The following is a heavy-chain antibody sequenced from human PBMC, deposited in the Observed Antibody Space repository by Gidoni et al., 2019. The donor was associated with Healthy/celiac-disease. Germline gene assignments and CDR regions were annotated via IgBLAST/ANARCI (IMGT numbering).Heavy chain of an antibody. CDR3: AREDTVVTPFDY. D-gene: IGHD2-21*02. Sequence: EVQLVESGGGLVKPGGSLRLSCAASGFTFSSYSMNWVRQAPGKGLEWVSSISSSSSYIYYADSVKGRFTISRDNAKNSLYLQMNSLRAEDTAVYYCAREDTVVTPFDYWGQGTLVTVSS. J-gene: IGHJ4*02. CDR2: ISSSSSYI. V-gene: IGHV3-21*01. CDR1: GFTFSSYS.